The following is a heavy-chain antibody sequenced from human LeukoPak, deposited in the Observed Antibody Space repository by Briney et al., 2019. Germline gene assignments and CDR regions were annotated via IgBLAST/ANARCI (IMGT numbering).Heavy chain of an antibody. J-gene: IGHJ4*02. CDR3: AKDQAPYYDFWSGYWGYFDY. Sequence: GGSLRLSCAASGFTVRDGYMSWVRQAPGKRLEWLACIYVSGTTFYAASVKGRFTISRDNSKNSLYLQMNSLRTEDTALYYCAKDQAPYYDFWSGYWGYFDYWGQGTLVTVSS. CDR2: IYVSGTT. CDR1: GFTVRDGY. D-gene: IGHD3-3*01. V-gene: IGHV3-53*05.